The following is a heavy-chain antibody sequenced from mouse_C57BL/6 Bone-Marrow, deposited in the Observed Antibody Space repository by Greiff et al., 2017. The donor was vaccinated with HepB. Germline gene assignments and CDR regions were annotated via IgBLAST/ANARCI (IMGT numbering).Heavy chain of an antibody. Sequence: EVQLVESGPELVKPGASVKIPCKASGYTFTDYNIDWVKQSHGKSLEWIGDINPNNGGTIYNQKFKGKATLTVDKSSSTAYMELRSLTSEDTAVYYCARRDPYYGNFHWYFDVWGTGTTVTVSS. CDR2: INPNNGGT. J-gene: IGHJ1*03. D-gene: IGHD2-10*01. V-gene: IGHV1-18*01. CDR3: ARRDPYYGNFHWYFDV. CDR1: GYTFTDYN.